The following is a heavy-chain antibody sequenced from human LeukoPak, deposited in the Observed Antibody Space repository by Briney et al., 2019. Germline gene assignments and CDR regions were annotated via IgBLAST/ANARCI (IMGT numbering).Heavy chain of an antibody. Sequence: GRSLRLSCTASGFSFDDYAMNWVRQAPGKGLEWVSNISWNSGTINYAASVKGRFTISRDNAKNALYLQMNSLRAEDTAVYYCARQGWDIVVVVAANDYWGQGTLVTVSS. CDR1: GFSFDDYA. J-gene: IGHJ4*02. V-gene: IGHV3-9*01. D-gene: IGHD2-15*01. CDR2: ISWNSGTI. CDR3: ARQGWDIVVVVAANDY.